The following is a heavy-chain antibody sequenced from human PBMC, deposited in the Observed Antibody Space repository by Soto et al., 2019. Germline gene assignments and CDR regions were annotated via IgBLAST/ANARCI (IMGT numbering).Heavy chain of an antibody. V-gene: IGHV3-48*01. CDR1: GFTFSSYS. D-gene: IGHD2-15*01. CDR2: ISSSSSTI. CDR3: ARGVVVAGGGMGYYFDY. Sequence: EVQLVESGGGLVQPGGSLRLSCAASGFTFSSYSMNWVRQAPGKGLEWVSYISSSSSTIYYADSVKGRFTISRDNAKNSLYLQMNSLRAEDTAVYYCARGVVVAGGGMGYYFDYWGQGTLVTVSS. J-gene: IGHJ4*02.